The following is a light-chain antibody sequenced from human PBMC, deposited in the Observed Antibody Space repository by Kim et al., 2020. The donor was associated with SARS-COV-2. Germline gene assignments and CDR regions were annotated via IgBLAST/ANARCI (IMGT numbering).Light chain of an antibody. V-gene: IGLV1-40*01. CDR2: GDL. J-gene: IGLJ2*01. CDR1: NFGPAYD. Sequence: GAPGQTVTISCTWSNFGPAYDVHWYQQFPGSAPKLLIYGDLHRPSGVPDRFSGSKSGTSASLAITGLQAEDEADYFCQSYDSGHVVFGGGTQLTVL. CDR3: QSYDSGHVV.